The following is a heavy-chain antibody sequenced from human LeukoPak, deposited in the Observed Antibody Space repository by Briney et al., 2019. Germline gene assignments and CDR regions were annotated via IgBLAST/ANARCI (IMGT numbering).Heavy chain of an antibody. CDR2: ISGSGTST. CDR1: GFTFSTFA. D-gene: IGHD2-15*01. J-gene: IGHJ4*02. CDR3: AKDPEQLIGYCSGGTCSLRY. Sequence: RGSLRLSCAASGFTFSTFAMSWVRQAPGKGLEWVSTISGSGTSTCFADSVKGRFTISRDNSKNTLYLQMNSLSAEDTAVYYCAKDPEQLIGYCSGGTCSLRYWGQGTLVTVSS. V-gene: IGHV3-23*01.